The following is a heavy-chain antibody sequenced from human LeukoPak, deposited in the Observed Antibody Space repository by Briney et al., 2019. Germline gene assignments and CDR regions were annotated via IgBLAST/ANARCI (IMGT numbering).Heavy chain of an antibody. Sequence: GGSLRLSCAASGFTFSSYAMNWVRQAPGEGLEWVSLISATGVTTYYTDSVKGRFTISRDNSKNTLFLQMNSLRAEDTAVYYCAKDRSSGSWGQGTLATVSS. CDR1: GFTFSSYA. CDR3: AKDRSSGS. V-gene: IGHV3-23*01. J-gene: IGHJ5*02. CDR2: ISATGVTT. D-gene: IGHD3-22*01.